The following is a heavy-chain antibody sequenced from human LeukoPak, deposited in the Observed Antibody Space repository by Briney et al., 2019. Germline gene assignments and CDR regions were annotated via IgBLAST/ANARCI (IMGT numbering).Heavy chain of an antibody. J-gene: IGHJ4*02. V-gene: IGHV1-69*13. D-gene: IGHD3-22*01. CDR1: GGTFSSYA. CDR2: IIPIFGTA. Sequence: SVKVSCKASGGTFSSYAISWVRQAPGQGLEWMGGIIPIFGTANYAQKFQGRVTITADESTSTAYMELSSLRSEDTAVYYCARGQYYYDSSGYYYVEGFDYWGQGTLVTVSS. CDR3: ARGQYYYDSSGYYYVEGFDY.